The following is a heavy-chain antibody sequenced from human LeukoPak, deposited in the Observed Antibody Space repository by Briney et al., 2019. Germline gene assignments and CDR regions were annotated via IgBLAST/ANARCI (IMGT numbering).Heavy chain of an antibody. CDR2: ILYDGTNQ. J-gene: IGHJ4*02. CDR1: GFTFSTYA. V-gene: IGHV3-30-3*01. D-gene: IGHD4-17*01. CDR3: ARDFRDYRDYVAYFDS. Sequence: GGSLRLSCAASGFTFSTYAVHWVRQAPGKGLEWVAVILYDGTNQYYADSVKGRFTISRDNSRNTLYLQMNSLKVEDTAVYYCARDFRDYRDYVAYFDSWGQGTLVTVSS.